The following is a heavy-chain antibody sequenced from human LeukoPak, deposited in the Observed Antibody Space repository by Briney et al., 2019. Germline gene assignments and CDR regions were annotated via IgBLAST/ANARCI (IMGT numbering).Heavy chain of an antibody. Sequence: PSQTLSLTCTVSGGSISSGGYYWSWIRQHPGKGLEWIGYIYYSGSTYYNPSLKSRVTISVDTSKNQFSLKLSSVTAADTAVYYCARGLKPGGPYYYYGMDAWGQGTTVTVSS. J-gene: IGHJ6*02. V-gene: IGHV4-31*03. D-gene: IGHD3-16*01. CDR2: IYYSGST. CDR3: ARGLKPGGPYYYYGMDA. CDR1: GGSISSGGYY.